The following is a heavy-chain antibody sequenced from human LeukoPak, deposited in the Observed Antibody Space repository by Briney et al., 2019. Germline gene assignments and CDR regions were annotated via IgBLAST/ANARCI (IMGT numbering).Heavy chain of an antibody. J-gene: IGHJ4*02. V-gene: IGHV1-2*02. Sequence: ASVKVSCKASGYTFTGYYMHWVRQAPGQGLEWMGWINPNSGGTNYAQKFQGRVTMTRDTSISTAYMELSRLRPDDTAVYYCARGPGIAVAGLDYWGQGTLVTVSS. CDR1: GYTFTGYY. CDR2: INPNSGGT. CDR3: ARGPGIAVAGLDY. D-gene: IGHD6-19*01.